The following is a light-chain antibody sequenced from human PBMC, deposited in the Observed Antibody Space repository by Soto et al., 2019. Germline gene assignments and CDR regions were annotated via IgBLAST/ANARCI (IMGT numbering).Light chain of an antibody. CDR3: NSFRVSHLYV. V-gene: IGLV2-14*01. J-gene: IGLJ1*01. CDR2: EVT. CDR1: SSDIGGYNA. Sequence: QSALTQPASVSGSPGQTITISCTGTSSDIGGYNAVSWYQHHPGKAPKLIIYEVTHRPSGVSDRFSASKSGNTASLTISGLQAEEEADYYCNSFRVSHLYVFGTGTRSPS.